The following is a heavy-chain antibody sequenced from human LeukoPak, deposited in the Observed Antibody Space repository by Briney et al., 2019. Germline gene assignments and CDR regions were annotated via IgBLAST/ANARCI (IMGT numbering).Heavy chain of an antibody. Sequence: GASVKVSCKASGYTFTSYDINWVRQTTGQGLEWMGWMKPNSGNTGYAQKIQGRVTMTRNTSISTAYMELSSLRSEDTAVYYCARGITVVRGVIIWNGWFDPWGQGTLVTVSS. CDR3: ARGITVVRGVIIWNGWFDP. V-gene: IGHV1-8*01. D-gene: IGHD3-10*01. CDR1: GYTFTSYD. CDR2: MKPNSGNT. J-gene: IGHJ5*02.